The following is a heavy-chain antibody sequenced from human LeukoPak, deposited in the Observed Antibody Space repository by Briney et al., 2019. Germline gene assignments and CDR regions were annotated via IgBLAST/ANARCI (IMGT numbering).Heavy chain of an antibody. Sequence: GESLKISCKGSGYSFTSYWIGWVRQATGQGLEWMGWMNPNSGNTGYAQKFQGRVTITRNTSISTAYMELSSLRSEDTAVYYCAREGTGTTFDYWGQGTLVTVSS. CDR1: GYSFTSYW. CDR3: AREGTGTTFDY. D-gene: IGHD1-7*01. J-gene: IGHJ4*02. CDR2: MNPNSGNT. V-gene: IGHV1-8*03.